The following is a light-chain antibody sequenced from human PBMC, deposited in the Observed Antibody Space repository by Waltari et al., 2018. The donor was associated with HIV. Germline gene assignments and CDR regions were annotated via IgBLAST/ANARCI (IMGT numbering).Light chain of an antibody. V-gene: IGLV2-14*03. CDR3: ESDTSTSVWV. CDR2: DVS. CDR1: SSDVGGYNY. Sequence: QAALTQPASVSGSPGQSITISCTGSSSDVGGYNYVSWYQQHPGKAPRLMIYDVSTRRSGVSDRFSRSKSGDTASLTISGLQAEDEADDYCESDTSTSVWVFGGGTRLTVL. J-gene: IGLJ3*02.